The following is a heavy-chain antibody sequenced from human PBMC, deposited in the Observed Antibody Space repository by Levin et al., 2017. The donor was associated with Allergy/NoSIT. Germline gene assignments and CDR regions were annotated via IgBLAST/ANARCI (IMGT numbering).Heavy chain of an antibody. CDR1: GGSISYNY. J-gene: IGHJ5*02. D-gene: IGHD3/OR15-3a*01. CDR3: ARADRLGLASA. V-gene: IGHV4-59*01. Sequence: PSETLSLTCTVSGGSISYNYWSWIRQSPEKGLEWIGYIHYRGTTNYNPSLKSRVTMSVDTSKNQFSLKVTSVTAADTAVYYCARADRLGLASAWGQGTLVTVSS. CDR2: IHYRGTT.